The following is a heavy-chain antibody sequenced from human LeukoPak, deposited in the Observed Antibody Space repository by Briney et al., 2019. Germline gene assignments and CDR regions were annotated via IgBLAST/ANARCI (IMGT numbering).Heavy chain of an antibody. D-gene: IGHD3-3*01. CDR3: ARVTFFPGPIDY. V-gene: IGHV3-23*01. J-gene: IGHJ4*02. CDR2: ISGSGGST. CDR1: GFTFSSYA. Sequence: GGSLRLSCAASGFTFSSYAMSWVRQAPGKGLEWVSAISGSGGSTYYADSVKGRFTISRDNAKNSLYLQMNSLRAEDTAVYYCARVTFFPGPIDYWGQGTLVTVSS.